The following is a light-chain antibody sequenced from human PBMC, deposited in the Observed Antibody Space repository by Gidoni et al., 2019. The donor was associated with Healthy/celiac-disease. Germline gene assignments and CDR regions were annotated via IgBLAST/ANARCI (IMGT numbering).Light chain of an antibody. Sequence: SYELTQPTSVSVSPGQTATITCSGDELGRKSDSWYQHKTGQSPVLLMFEDKKRPSGIPERFSGSTSGNTATLTISGTQDIDEADYFCQAWDSGTVIFGGGTKLTVL. V-gene: IGLV3-1*01. J-gene: IGLJ2*01. CDR2: EDK. CDR3: QAWDSGTVI. CDR1: ELGRKS.